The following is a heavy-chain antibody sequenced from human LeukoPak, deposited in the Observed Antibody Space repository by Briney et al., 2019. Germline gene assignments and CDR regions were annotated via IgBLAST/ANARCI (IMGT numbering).Heavy chain of an antibody. V-gene: IGHV3-30*02. D-gene: IGHD2-2*01. CDR2: IQYDGGNT. CDR1: GFTFSIYG. CDR3: AKIVPAADLGY. J-gene: IGHJ4*02. Sequence: GGSLRLSCAASGFTFSIYGMSWVRQAPGRGLEWVTFIQYDGGNTYYADSVKGRFTISRDNSKNTLYLQMNSLRGEDTAVYYCAKIVPAADLGYWGQGTLVTVSP.